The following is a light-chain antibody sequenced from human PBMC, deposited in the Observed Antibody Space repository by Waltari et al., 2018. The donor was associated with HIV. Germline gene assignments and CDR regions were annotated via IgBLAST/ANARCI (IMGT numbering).Light chain of an antibody. CDR1: NIGSES. CDR3: QVWDSSSDRYV. V-gene: IGLV3-21*02. CDR2: DDS. J-gene: IGLJ1*01. Sequence: SYVLTQPPSVSVAPGQTARITCGGNNIGSESVHWYQQKPGQAPVVVVYDDSDRPSGIPERVSGSNSGNTATLTVSRVEAGDEADYYCQVWDSSSDRYVFGTGTKVTVL.